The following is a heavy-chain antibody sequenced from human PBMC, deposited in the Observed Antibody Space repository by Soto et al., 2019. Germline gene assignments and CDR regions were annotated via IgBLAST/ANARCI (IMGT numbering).Heavy chain of an antibody. Sequence: PSETLSLTCTVPGASISSSNYYWGWIRQPPGKGLEWIGSTYYSGSTYYNPSLKSRVTISVDTSKNQFSLKLRSVTAADTAVYYCARTLSKPRFYYYYGMDVWCQGTTVTVSS. V-gene: IGHV4-39*01. J-gene: IGHJ6*02. CDR1: GASISSSNYY. CDR3: ARTLSKPRFYYYYGMDV. D-gene: IGHD3-16*01. CDR2: TYYSGST.